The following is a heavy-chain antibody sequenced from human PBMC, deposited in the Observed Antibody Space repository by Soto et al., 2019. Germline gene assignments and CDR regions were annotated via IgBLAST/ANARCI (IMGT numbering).Heavy chain of an antibody. Sequence: ASVKVSCKASGGTFSSYAISWVRQAPGQGLEWMGGIIPIFGTANYAQKFQGRVTITADESTSTAYMELSSLRSEDTAVYYCARGNTAMVYYGMDVWGQGTTVTVPS. J-gene: IGHJ6*02. CDR1: GGTFSSYA. CDR2: IIPIFGTA. V-gene: IGHV1-69*13. D-gene: IGHD5-18*01. CDR3: ARGNTAMVYYGMDV.